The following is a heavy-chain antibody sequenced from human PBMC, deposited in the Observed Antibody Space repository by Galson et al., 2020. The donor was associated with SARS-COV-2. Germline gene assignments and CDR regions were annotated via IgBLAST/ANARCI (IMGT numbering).Heavy chain of an antibody. CDR2: IHTSGST. V-gene: IGHV4-61*02. J-gene: IGHJ4*02. CDR1: GGSIRSGSYY. CDR3: AKGPVAGTGF. Sequence: SETLSLTCTVSGGSIRSGSYYWSWVRQPAGKGLEWIGRIHTSGSTDYNPSLKSRVTISLDMSKNHCSLTLTSVTAADTAVYYCAKGPVAGTGFWGPGTLVAVSS. D-gene: IGHD6-19*01.